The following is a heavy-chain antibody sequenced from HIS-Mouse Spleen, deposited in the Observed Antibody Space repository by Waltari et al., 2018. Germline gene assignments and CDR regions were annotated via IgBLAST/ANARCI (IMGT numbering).Heavy chain of an antibody. V-gene: IGHV1-2*02. D-gene: IGHD3-16*01. CDR2: IKPKSGGT. CDR3: ARDTPSLFRGEDAFDI. J-gene: IGHJ3*02. Sequence: QVQLVQSGAEVKKPGASVKVSCKASGYTFTGYYMHWVRQAPGQGLEWMGWIKPKSGGTNYAQKFKGRVTMTRDTSISTAYMELSRLRSDDTAVYYCARDTPSLFRGEDAFDIWGQGTMVTVSS. CDR1: GYTFTGYY.